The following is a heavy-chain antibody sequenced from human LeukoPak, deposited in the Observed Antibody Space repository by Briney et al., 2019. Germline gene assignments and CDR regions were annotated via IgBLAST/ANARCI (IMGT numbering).Heavy chain of an antibody. CDR2: INYSGNT. CDR1: GASITRRY. J-gene: IGHJ4*02. V-gene: IGHV4-59*11. D-gene: IGHD1-26*01. CDR3: ARDRGAFEY. Sequence: SETLSLTCTVSGASITRRYWSWIRQPPGKGLEWIGYINYSGNTNYNPSLKSRVTISVDTSKNQFSLKLSSVTAADTAVYYCARDRGAFEYWGQGTLVTVSS.